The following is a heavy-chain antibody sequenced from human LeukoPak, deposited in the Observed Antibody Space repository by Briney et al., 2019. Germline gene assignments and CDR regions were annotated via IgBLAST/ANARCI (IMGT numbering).Heavy chain of an antibody. CDR1: GFRFSDYG. CDR3: AKPSTDHSWERTAFNL. CDR2: VSFDGNDK. Sequence: GRSLRLSCAASGFRFSDYGLHWVRQTPGKGREWVAVVSFDGNDKHYADYVKGRFTIFRDNSRNTMYLNMSSLRLEDPAVFYCAKPSTDHSWERTAFNLWGQGTVVTVSP. V-gene: IGHV3-30*04. J-gene: IGHJ3*01. D-gene: IGHD1-26*01.